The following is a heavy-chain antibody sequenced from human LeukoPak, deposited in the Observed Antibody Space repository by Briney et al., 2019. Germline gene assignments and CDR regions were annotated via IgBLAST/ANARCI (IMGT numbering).Heavy chain of an antibody. CDR2: ISTSGGT. D-gene: IGHD6-19*01. CDR1: GGSISNYY. CDR3: ARDRGVTVAGRRLDY. Sequence: SETLSLTCTVSGGSISNYYWSWIRQPAGKGLEWIGHISTSGGTNYNPSLKSRVTISIDNSNNQFSLKMTSATAADTAVYYCARDRGVTVAGRRLDYWGQGTLVTVSS. V-gene: IGHV4-4*07. J-gene: IGHJ4*02.